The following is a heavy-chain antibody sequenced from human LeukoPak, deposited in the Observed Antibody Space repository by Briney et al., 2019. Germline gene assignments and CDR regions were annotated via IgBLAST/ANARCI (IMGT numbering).Heavy chain of an antibody. CDR1: GFTFTSSA. V-gene: IGHV1-58*01. CDR2: IVVGSGNT. Sequence: GASVKVSCKASGFTFTSSAVQWVRQARGQRLVWIGCIVVGSGNTNYAQKFQERVTITRDMSTSTAYMELSSLRSEDTAVYYCAAAFGRWSAGTFDYWGQGTLVTVSS. J-gene: IGHJ4*02. D-gene: IGHD3-10*01. CDR3: AAAFGRWSAGTFDY.